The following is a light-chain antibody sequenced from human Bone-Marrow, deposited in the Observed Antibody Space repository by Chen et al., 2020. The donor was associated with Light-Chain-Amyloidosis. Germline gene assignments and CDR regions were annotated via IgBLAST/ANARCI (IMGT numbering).Light chain of an antibody. Sequence: NFMLTHPLSVSESPGKTVIISCTRSSGSIATNYVQWYQQRPGSSPTTGIYEDDQRPSGVPDRFSGSIDRSSNSASLTISGLKTEDEADYDCQSYQGSSQGVFGGGTKLTVL. V-gene: IGLV6-57*01. CDR2: EDD. J-gene: IGLJ3*02. CDR3: QSYQGSSQGV. CDR1: SGSIATNY.